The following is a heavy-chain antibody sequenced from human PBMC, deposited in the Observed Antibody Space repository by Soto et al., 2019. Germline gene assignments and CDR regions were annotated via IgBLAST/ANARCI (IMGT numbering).Heavy chain of an antibody. CDR2: IYHSGST. J-gene: IGHJ4*02. V-gene: IGHV4-30-2*01. CDR1: GGSISSGGYS. CDR3: ARGGYDSSGYHYYFDY. D-gene: IGHD3-22*01. Sequence: QLQLQESGSGLVKPSQTLSLTFAVSGGSISSGGYSWSWIRQPPGKGLEGIGYIYHSGSTYYNPSLKSRVTISVDRSKNQFSLKLSSVTAADTAVYYCARGGYDSSGYHYYFDYWGQGTLVTVSS.